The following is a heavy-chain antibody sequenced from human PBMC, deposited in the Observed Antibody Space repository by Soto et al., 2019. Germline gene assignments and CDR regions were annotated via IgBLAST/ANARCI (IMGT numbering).Heavy chain of an antibody. J-gene: IGHJ6*03. D-gene: IGHD3-10*01. Sequence: SETLSLTCTVSGGSISSYYWSWIRQPPGKGLEWIGYIYYSGSTNYNPSLKSRVTISVDTSKNQFSLKLSSVTAADTAVYYCAREVSEMVRGTYDYYYYYYMDVWGKGTTVTVSS. V-gene: IGHV4-59*01. CDR1: GGSISSYY. CDR2: IYYSGST. CDR3: AREVSEMVRGTYDYYYYYYMDV.